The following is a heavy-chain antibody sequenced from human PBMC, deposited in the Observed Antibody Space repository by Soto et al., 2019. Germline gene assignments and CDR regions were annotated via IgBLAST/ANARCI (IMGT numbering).Heavy chain of an antibody. CDR3: ARGLTAAGPNNWFDP. CDR2: IYHSGST. J-gene: IGHJ5*02. Sequence: SETLSLTXAVSGGSISSGGYSWSWIRQPPGKGLEWIGYIYHSGSTYYNPSLKSRVTISVDRSKNQFSLKLSSVTAADTAVYYCARGLTAAGPNNWFDPWGQGTLVTVSS. V-gene: IGHV4-30-2*01. D-gene: IGHD6-13*01. CDR1: GGSISSGGYS.